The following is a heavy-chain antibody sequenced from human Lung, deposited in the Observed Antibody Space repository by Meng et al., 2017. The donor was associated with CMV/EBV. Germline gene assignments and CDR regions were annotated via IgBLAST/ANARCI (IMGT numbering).Heavy chain of an antibody. CDR2: IFHGGTV. V-gene: IGHV4-38-2*02. J-gene: IGHJ6*02. CDR1: GYSITTSYF. CDR3: ARERDYYSYMDV. Sequence: SETXSLXCTISGYSITTSYFWGWVRQSPGKGLEWIVSIFHGGTVYYNPSLKSRVTISLDTSKNQFSLRLDSVTAADTAVYYCARERDYYSYMDVWGRGTTVTVSS.